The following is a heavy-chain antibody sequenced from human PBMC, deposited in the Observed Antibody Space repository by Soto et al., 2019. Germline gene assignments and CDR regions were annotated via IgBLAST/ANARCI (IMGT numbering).Heavy chain of an antibody. CDR1: GFTFANYA. J-gene: IGHJ4*02. V-gene: IGHV3-23*01. D-gene: IGHD4-17*01. CDR3: AKAGGTTVTTNRFVDY. Sequence: GGSLRLSCAASGFTFANYAMSWVRQAQGKGLEWVSGINYSGAATYYADSVKGRFTISRDNSKNTLYLQMNSLRAEDTAVYFCAKAGGTTVTTNRFVDYWGQGTLVTVSS. CDR2: INYSGAAT.